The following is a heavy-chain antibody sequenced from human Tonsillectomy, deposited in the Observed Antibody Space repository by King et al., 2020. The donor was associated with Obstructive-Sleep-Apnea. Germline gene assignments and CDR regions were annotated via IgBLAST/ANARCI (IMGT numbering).Heavy chain of an antibody. Sequence: VQLVESGGGLVKPGGSLRLSCAASGFTFSSYSMNWVRQAPGKGLEWVSSISSSSSYIYYSDSVKGRFTISRDKAKNTLYLQINSLRAEETAVYYCARALYCSGGTCYTGLGYWGQGTLVTVSS. J-gene: IGHJ4*02. D-gene: IGHD2-15*01. CDR3: ARALYCSGGTCYTGLGY. V-gene: IGHV3-21*01. CDR2: ISSSSSYI. CDR1: GFTFSSYS.